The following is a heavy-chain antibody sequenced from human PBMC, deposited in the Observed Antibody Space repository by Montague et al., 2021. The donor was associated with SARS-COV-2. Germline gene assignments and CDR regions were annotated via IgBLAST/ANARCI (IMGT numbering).Heavy chain of an antibody. D-gene: IGHD3-9*01. V-gene: IGHV2-70*01. CDR1: GFSLSTSGMC. J-gene: IGHJ4*02. Sequence: PALVKPTQTLTLTCTFSGFSLSTSGMCVSWIRQPPGKALEWLALIDWDDDKYYSTSLKTRLTISKDTSKNQVVLTMTNMDPVDTATYYCARKYYGILANLYYFDFWGQGTLVTVSS. CDR2: IDWDDDK. CDR3: ARKYYGILANLYYFDF.